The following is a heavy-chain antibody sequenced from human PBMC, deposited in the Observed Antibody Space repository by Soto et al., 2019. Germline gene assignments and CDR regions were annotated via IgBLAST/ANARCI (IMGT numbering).Heavy chain of an antibody. CDR2: VSWDRVSV. Sequence: PGGSLRLSCVASGSTFNNDAFAMHWVRQGPGKGLEWVSGVSWDRVSVGYADSVKGRFTISRDNARNSLSLQMMSLRADDTAMYYCAADTGDIEVVPATTWGQGTLVTVSS. CDR3: AADTGDIEVVPATT. D-gene: IGHD2-15*01. CDR1: GSTFNNDAFA. J-gene: IGHJ4*02. V-gene: IGHV3-9*01.